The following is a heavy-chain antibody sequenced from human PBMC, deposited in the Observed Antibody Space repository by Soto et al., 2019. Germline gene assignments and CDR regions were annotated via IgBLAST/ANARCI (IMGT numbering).Heavy chain of an antibody. CDR3: VRSLRTTVGDVFEI. Sequence: PGGSLSLSCAASGFSFDVYGMSWVRQVPGKGLEWVAGINWNGGSMGYADSVKGRFTISRDNAKNSLYLQMNSLRAEDTAFYHCVRSLRTTVGDVFEIWGQGTMVTVSS. J-gene: IGHJ3*02. CDR2: INWNGGSM. CDR1: GFSFDVYG. D-gene: IGHD4-17*01. V-gene: IGHV3-20*01.